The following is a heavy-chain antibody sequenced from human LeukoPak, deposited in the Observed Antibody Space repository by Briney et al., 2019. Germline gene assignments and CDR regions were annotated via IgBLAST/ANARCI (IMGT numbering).Heavy chain of an antibody. CDR2: ISYDGSNK. CDR3: ATSGRIKGDAFDI. D-gene: IGHD1-26*01. CDR1: GFTFDDYA. J-gene: IGHJ3*02. V-gene: IGHV3-30*03. Sequence: GGSLRLSCAASGFTFDDYAMHWVRQAPGKGLEWVAVISYDGSNKYYADSVKGRFTISRDNSKNTLYLQMNSLRAEDTAVYCCATSGRIKGDAFDIWGQGTMVTVSS.